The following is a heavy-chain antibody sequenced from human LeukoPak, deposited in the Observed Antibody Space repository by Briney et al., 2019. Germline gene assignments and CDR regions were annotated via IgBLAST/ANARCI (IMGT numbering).Heavy chain of an antibody. CDR1: GYSISSGFY. CDR2: IYHSGTT. Sequence: PSETLSLTCAVSGYSISSGFYWGWIRQPPGKGLEWIGSIYHSGTTYYNSSLKSRVTISVDTSKNQFSLKLSSVTAADTAVYYCARDLGAINLYYFDYWGQGTLVTVSS. CDR3: ARDLGAINLYYFDY. D-gene: IGHD1-26*01. V-gene: IGHV4-38-2*02. J-gene: IGHJ4*02.